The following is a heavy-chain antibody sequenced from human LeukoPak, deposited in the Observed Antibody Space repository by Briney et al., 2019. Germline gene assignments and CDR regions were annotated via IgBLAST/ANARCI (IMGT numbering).Heavy chain of an antibody. CDR3: ARGGLQYDY. CDR2: IYYSGST. D-gene: IGHD4-11*01. J-gene: IGHJ4*02. V-gene: IGHV4-59*01. CDR1: GGSISSYH. Sequence: KPSETLSLTCTVSGGSISSYHWSWIRQPPGKGLEWIGYIYYSGSTNYNPSLKSRDTISVDTSKNQFSLKLSSVTAADTAVYYCARGGLQYDYWGQGTLVTVSS.